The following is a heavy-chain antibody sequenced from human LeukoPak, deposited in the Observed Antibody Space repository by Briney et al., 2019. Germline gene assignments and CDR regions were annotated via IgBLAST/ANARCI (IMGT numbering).Heavy chain of an antibody. D-gene: IGHD3-10*01. CDR3: ARDDYYGSGSYYRDNYYYGMDV. V-gene: IGHV3-48*02. J-gene: IGHJ6*02. Sequence: GGSLRLSCAASGFTFSSYGMNWVRQAPGKGLEWVSYISSSSSTIYYADSVKGRFTISRDNAKNSLYLQMNSLRDEDTAVYYCARDDYYGSGSYYRDNYYYGMDVWGQGTTVTVSS. CDR1: GFTFSSYG. CDR2: ISSSSSTI.